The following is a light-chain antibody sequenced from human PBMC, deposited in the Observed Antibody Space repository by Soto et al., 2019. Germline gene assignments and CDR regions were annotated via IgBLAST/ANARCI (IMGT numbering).Light chain of an antibody. J-gene: IGKJ1*01. CDR3: QHYNSYSEA. V-gene: IGKV1-5*03. CDR1: QTLSSW. Sequence: DIQMTQSPSTLSGSVGDRVTITCRASQTLSSWLALYQQKPGKAPKLLIYKASTLKSGVPSRFSGSGSGTEFTLTISSLQPDDFATYYCQHYNSYSEAFGQGTKVDIK. CDR2: KAS.